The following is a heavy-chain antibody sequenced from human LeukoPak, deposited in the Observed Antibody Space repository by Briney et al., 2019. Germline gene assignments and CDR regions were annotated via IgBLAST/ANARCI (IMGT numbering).Heavy chain of an antibody. J-gene: IGHJ4*02. CDR2: IVVGSGNT. CDR1: GFTFTSYA. V-gene: IGHV1-58*02. Sequence: ASVKVSCKASGFTFTSYAMPWVRQARGQRLEWIGWIVVGSGNTNYAQKFQERVTITSDMSTSTAYMELSSLRSEDTAVYYCAADPDYYDSSGYYWGQGTLVTVSS. CDR3: AADPDYYDSSGYY. D-gene: IGHD3-22*01.